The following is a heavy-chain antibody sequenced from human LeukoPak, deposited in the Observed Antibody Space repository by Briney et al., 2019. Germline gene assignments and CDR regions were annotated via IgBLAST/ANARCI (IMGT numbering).Heavy chain of an antibody. CDR3: ASSYYYDSSGYARLDFDY. CDR1: GGSISSSSYY. D-gene: IGHD3-22*01. CDR2: IYYSGST. V-gene: IGHV4-39*07. J-gene: IGHJ4*02. Sequence: PSETLSLTCTVSGGSISSSSYYWGWIRQPPGKGLEWIGSIYYSGSTYYNPSLKSRVTISVDTSKNQFSLKLSSVTAADTAVHYCASSYYYDSSGYARLDFDYWGQGTLVTVSS.